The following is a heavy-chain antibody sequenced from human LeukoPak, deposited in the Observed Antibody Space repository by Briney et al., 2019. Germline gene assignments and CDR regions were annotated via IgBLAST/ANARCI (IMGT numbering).Heavy chain of an antibody. CDR3: ARPQEGEDAFDI. J-gene: IGHJ3*02. V-gene: IGHV4-59*08. D-gene: IGHD3-16*01. CDR1: GGSISSYY. Sequence: SETLSLTCTVSGGSISSYYWSWIRQPPGKGLEWIGYIYYSGSTNYNPSLKSRVTISVDTSKNQFSLKLSSVTAADTAVYYCARPQEGEDAFDIWGQGTMVTVSS. CDR2: IYYSGST.